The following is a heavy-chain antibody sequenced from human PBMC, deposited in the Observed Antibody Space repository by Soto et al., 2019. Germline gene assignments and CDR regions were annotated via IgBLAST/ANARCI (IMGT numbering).Heavy chain of an antibody. CDR2: VRYDGRAE. D-gene: IGHD3-16*01. J-gene: IGHJ4*02. CDR3: ARGVFAAVYAAHFDH. V-gene: IGHV3-33*01. CDR1: GFTFSTYG. Sequence: QVQLVESGGGVVQPGTSLRLSCAASGFTFSTYGMHWVRQAPGKGLEYVAGVRYDGRAEYYVDSVRGRFTISRDNYKNMLSLQMSSLRAEDTAVYYCARGVFAAVYAAHFDHWGQGTTVTVSS.